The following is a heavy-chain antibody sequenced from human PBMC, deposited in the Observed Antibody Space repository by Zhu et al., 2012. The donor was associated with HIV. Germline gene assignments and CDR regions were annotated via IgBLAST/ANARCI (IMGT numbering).Heavy chain of an antibody. D-gene: IGHD2-15*01. CDR1: RYSIRSGYY. J-gene: IGHJ4*01. Sequence: QVQLQESGPGLVKPSETLSLTCAVSRYSIRSGYYWAWIRQPPGKGLEWIGNIFHSGSTSYNPSLKSRVTISVDTSKNQFSLKLKSVTAADTAVYYCASLGVGLLRLLDYWARNAGHRLL. CDR2: IFHSGST. CDR3: ASLGVGLLRLLDY. V-gene: IGHV4-38-2*01.